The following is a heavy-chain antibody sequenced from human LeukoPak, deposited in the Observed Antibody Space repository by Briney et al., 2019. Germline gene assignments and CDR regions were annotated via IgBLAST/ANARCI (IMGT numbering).Heavy chain of an antibody. CDR1: GGSISNSGYS. CDR2: FVHSVTT. V-gene: IGHV4-30-2*01. Sequence: SETLSLTCAVSGGSISNSGYSWSWIRQPPGGGLEWIGSFVHSVTTSYNPSLKSRVTISVDTSKNQFSLKLSSVTAADTAVYYCARGLRGSGSAAYYFDYWGQGTLVTVSS. CDR3: ARGLRGSGSAAYYFDY. D-gene: IGHD3-10*01. J-gene: IGHJ4*02.